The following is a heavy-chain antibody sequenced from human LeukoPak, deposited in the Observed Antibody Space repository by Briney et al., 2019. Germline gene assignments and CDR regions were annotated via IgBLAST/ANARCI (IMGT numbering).Heavy chain of an antibody. CDR2: ITSGGDYI. CDR3: ARGHYDVLAASYKWTPDY. Sequence: GGSLRLSCAASGFTFNTFNMNWVRQAPGKGMEWVSSITSGGDYIYYADSVKGRFTTSRDNAKNSLSLQLNSLRVEDTAVYYCARGHYDVLAASYKWTPDYWGQGTLVTISS. CDR1: GFTFNTFN. J-gene: IGHJ4*02. V-gene: IGHV3-21*01. D-gene: IGHD3-9*01.